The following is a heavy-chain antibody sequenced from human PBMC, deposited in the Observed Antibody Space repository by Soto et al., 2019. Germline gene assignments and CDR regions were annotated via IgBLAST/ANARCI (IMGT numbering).Heavy chain of an antibody. CDR1: GGSISSGDYY. CDR3: ARQLADFVSGPYFFDY. Sequence: PSETLSLTCTVSGGSISSGDYYWSWIRQPPGKGLEWIGYIYYSGVTYYSPSLKSRLTISLDTSRTQFSLNLASVTAADTAVYYCARQLADFVSGPYFFDYWSQGILVTVSS. V-gene: IGHV4-30-4*08. CDR2: IYYSGVT. J-gene: IGHJ4*02. D-gene: IGHD3-3*01.